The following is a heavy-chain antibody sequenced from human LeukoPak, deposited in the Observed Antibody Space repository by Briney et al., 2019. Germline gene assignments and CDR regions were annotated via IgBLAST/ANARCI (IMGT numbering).Heavy chain of an antibody. CDR3: ARDHRAMVRGALWFDP. CDR2: ISSSSSYI. Sequence: GGSLRLSCAASGFTFGSYSMNWVRQAPGKGLEWVSSISSSSSYIYYADSVKGRFTISRDNAKNSLYLQMNSLRAEDTAVYYRARDHRAMVRGALWFDPWGQGTLVTVSS. J-gene: IGHJ5*02. D-gene: IGHD3-10*01. CDR1: GFTFGSYS. V-gene: IGHV3-21*01.